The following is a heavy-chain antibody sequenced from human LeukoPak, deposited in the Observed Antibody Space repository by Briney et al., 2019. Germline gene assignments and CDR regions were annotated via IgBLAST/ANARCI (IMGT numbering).Heavy chain of an antibody. Sequence: GGSLRLSCTASGFTFGDYAMSWVRQSPGKGLEWVSFIRSKAYGGTTEYAASVKGRFAVSRDDSKNIAYLQMNSLKTEDTAVYYCTKHDYGFYLSGLWGQGTLVTVSS. D-gene: IGHD4-17*01. CDR3: TKHDYGFYLSGL. V-gene: IGHV3-49*04. CDR2: IRSKAYGGTT. CDR1: GFTFGDYA. J-gene: IGHJ4*02.